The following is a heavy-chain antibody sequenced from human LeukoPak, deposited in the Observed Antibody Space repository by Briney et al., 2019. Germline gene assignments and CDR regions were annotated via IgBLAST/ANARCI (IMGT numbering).Heavy chain of an antibody. J-gene: IGHJ6*02. CDR2: IKQDGNEE. CDR3: ARDPYSSTWSYGMDV. D-gene: IGHD6-6*01. Sequence: GGSLRLSCAASGFTFSSYAMHWVRQAPGKGLEWVANIKQDGNEEVYVDSVKGRFPISRDNAKNSLFLQMNTLRVEDTAVYYCARDPYSSTWSYGMDVWGQGTTVTVSS. CDR1: GFTFSSYA. V-gene: IGHV3-7*05.